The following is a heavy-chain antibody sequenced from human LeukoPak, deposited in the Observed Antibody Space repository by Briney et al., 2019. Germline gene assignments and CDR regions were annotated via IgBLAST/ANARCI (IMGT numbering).Heavy chain of an antibody. CDR2: IDPAGTF. D-gene: IGHD4-11*01. Sequence: PSEALSLTCAVYGGSFSGYYWSWIRQAPGKRLEWIGEIDPAGTFKYNPSLTSRATVSIDTSKNQFSLRVNSVTAADTAIYYCVTYSRFYRGFIWGQGTLVTVSS. V-gene: IGHV4-34*01. CDR1: GGSFSGYY. CDR3: VTYSRFYRGFI. J-gene: IGHJ4*02.